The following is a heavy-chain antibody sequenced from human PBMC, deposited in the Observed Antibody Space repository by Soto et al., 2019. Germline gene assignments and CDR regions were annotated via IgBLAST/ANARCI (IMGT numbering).Heavy chain of an antibody. J-gene: IGHJ5*02. CDR2: IYYSGST. Sequence: PSETLSLTCTVSGGSISSGGYYWSWFRQHPGKGLEWIVYIYYSGSTYYNPSLKSRVTISVDTSKNQFSLKLSSVTAADTAVYYCARGLPGAAGGMDVNGGRHVNWFDPWGQGTLVTVSS. V-gene: IGHV4-31*03. CDR1: GGSISSGGYY. D-gene: IGHD6-13*01. CDR3: ARGLPGAAGGMDVNGGRHVNWFDP.